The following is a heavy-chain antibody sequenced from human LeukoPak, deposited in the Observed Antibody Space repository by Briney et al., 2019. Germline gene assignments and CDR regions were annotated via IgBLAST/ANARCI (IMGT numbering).Heavy chain of an antibody. CDR3: AELGITMIGGV. CDR1: GFIFSNYW. J-gene: IGHJ6*04. Sequence: GASLRLSCEASGFIFSNYWMIWVRQAPGKGLEWVSYISSSGSTIYYADSVKGRFTISRDNAKNSLYLQMNSLRAEDTAVYYCAELGITMIGGVWGKGTTVTISS. D-gene: IGHD3-10*02. V-gene: IGHV3-48*03. CDR2: ISSSGSTI.